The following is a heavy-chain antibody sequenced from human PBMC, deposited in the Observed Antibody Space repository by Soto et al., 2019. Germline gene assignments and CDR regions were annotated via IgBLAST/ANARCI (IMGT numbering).Heavy chain of an antibody. CDR3: ARGYYDDSSGSVAFDI. Sequence: SETLSLTCAVSGYSISSGYYWGWIRQPPGKGLEWIGSIYHSGSTYYNPSLKSRVTISVDTSKNQFSLKLSSVTAADTAVYYCARGYYDDSSGSVAFDIWGQGTMVTVSS. CDR1: GYSISSGYY. CDR2: IYHSGST. V-gene: IGHV4-38-2*01. J-gene: IGHJ3*02. D-gene: IGHD3-22*01.